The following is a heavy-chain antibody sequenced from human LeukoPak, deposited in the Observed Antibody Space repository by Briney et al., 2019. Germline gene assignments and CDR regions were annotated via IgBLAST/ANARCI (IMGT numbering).Heavy chain of an antibody. CDR3: ARHRKYRSTQKVFDY. J-gene: IGHJ4*02. CDR1: GGSIRSYY. V-gene: IGHV4-34*01. CDR2: INHSGST. D-gene: IGHD2-2*01. Sequence: PSETLSLTCTVSGGSIRSYYWSWLRQPPGKGLEWIGEINHSGSTNYNPSLKSRVTISVDTSKNQFSLKLSSVTAADTAVYYCARHRKYRSTQKVFDYWGQGTLVTVSS.